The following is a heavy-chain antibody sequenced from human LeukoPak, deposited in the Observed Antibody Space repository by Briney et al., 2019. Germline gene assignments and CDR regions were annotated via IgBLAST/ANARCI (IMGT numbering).Heavy chain of an antibody. V-gene: IGHV3-7*01. J-gene: IGHJ4*02. CDR3: ARPGARGLYYFDY. D-gene: IGHD7-27*01. Sequence: GGSLRLSCAASGFTFSSYGMHWVRQAPGKGLEWVANIKQDGSEKYYVDSVKGRFTISRDNAKNSLYLQMHSLRAEDTAVYYCARPGARGLYYFDYWGQGTLVTVSS. CDR1: GFTFSSYG. CDR2: IKQDGSEK.